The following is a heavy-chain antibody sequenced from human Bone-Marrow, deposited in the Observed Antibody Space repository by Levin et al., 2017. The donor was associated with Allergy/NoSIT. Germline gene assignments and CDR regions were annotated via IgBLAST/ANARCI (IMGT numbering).Heavy chain of an antibody. CDR1: GGSLSGYY. V-gene: IGHV4-34*01. D-gene: IGHD2-15*01. CDR2: ISHSGST. J-gene: IGHJ6*03. CDR3: ARVVVVEPSDLFGRDYFYYMDV. Sequence: SQTLSLTCAVYGGSLSGYYWSWIRPPPGKGLEWLAEISHSGSTKYNPSLKSRVTTSMDTSKNQFSLKLTSVTAADTAVYYCARVVVVEPSDLFGRDYFYYMDVWGKGTTVTVSS.